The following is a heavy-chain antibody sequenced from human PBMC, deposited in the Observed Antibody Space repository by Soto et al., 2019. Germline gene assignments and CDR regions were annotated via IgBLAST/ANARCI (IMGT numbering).Heavy chain of an antibody. CDR2: ITSGAGST. D-gene: IGHD2-21*01. Sequence: EVHLLESGGDLVQPGGSLRLSCAAAGFSFSNYGMTWVRQTPGKGLEWVSTITSGAGSTYYAASVKGRFTICRDTSKNMLYLQMNSLRIYDTAIYYWAKDNSVVVIFHYFDSLGQGTLLTVSS. CDR3: AKDNSVVVIFHYFDS. J-gene: IGHJ4*02. V-gene: IGHV3-23*01. CDR1: GFSFSNYG.